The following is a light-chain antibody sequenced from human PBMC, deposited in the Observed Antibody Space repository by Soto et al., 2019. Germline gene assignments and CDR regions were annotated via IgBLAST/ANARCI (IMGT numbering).Light chain of an antibody. CDR1: NSDIGGYNY. V-gene: IGLV2-11*01. CDR2: DVS. CDR3: CSYAGTYSFWV. Sequence: QSALTQPRSVSGSPGQSVTISCTGTNSDIGGYNYVSWYQQHPGKAPKVIIYDVSRRPSGVPDRFSGSKSGNTASLTISGLQAEDEADYYCCSYAGTYSFWVFGGGTKLT. J-gene: IGLJ3*02.